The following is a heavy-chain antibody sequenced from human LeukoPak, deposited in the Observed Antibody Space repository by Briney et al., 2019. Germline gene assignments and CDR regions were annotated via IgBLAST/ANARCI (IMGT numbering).Heavy chain of an antibody. CDR1: GFTFSSYS. V-gene: IGHV3-21*01. Sequence: GGSLRLSCAASGFTFSSYSMNGVRQAPGKGLEWVSSISSSSSYIYYADSVKGRFTISRDNAKNSLYLQMNSLRAEDTAVYYCARAVIAVAGRCFDYWGQRTLVTVSS. CDR3: ARAVIAVAGRCFDY. J-gene: IGHJ4*02. CDR2: ISSSSSYI. D-gene: IGHD6-19*01.